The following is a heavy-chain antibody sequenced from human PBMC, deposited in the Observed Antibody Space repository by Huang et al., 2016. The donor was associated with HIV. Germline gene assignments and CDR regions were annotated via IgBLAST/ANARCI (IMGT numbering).Heavy chain of an antibody. Sequence: QVQLVQSGAEVKKPGASVKVSCKASGYTFSNYDINWVRQDPGQGLEWMGWMNPNSCNTGYARKFQGRVTMTRSTSISTAYMELSRLRFEDTAVYYCATLPPVNYGRSGGRVRDYWGQGSLVTVSS. J-gene: IGHJ4*02. CDR2: MNPNSCNT. V-gene: IGHV1-8*01. D-gene: IGHD2-15*01. CDR3: ATLPPVNYGRSGGRVRDY. CDR1: GYTFSNYD.